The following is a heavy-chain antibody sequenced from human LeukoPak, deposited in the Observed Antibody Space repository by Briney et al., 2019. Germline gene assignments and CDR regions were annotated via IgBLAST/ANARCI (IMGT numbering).Heavy chain of an antibody. V-gene: IGHV3-73*01. J-gene: IGHJ4*02. D-gene: IGHD4-17*01. CDR2: IRSKANSYAT. CDR3: TRLSRVPDYGDYAYDY. CDR1: GFTFSGSA. Sequence: PGGSLRLSCAASGFTFSGSAMHWVRQASGKGLEWVGRIRSKANSYATAYAASVKGRCTISRDNSKNTAYLQMTSLKTEDTAVYYCTRLSRVPDYGDYAYDYWGQGTLVTVSS.